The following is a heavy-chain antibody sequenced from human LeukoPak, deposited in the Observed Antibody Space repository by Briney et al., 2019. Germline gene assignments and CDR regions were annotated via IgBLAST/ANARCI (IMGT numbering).Heavy chain of an antibody. Sequence: ASVKVSCKASGYTFSSHGFTWVRQAPGQGLEWMGWISGHNGNTNYAQKFQGRVTMTTDTSTSTAYMELRSLRSDDTAVYFCARDRGSSGSKKYYYYYGMDVWGQGTTATVSS. D-gene: IGHD6-19*01. CDR1: GYTFSSHG. CDR2: ISGHNGNT. CDR3: ARDRGSSGSKKYYYYYGMDV. V-gene: IGHV1-18*01. J-gene: IGHJ6*02.